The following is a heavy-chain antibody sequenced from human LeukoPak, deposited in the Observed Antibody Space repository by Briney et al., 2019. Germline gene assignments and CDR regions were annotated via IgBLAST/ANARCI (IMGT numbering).Heavy chain of an antibody. CDR3: ARGLYSSSSFLDY. D-gene: IGHD6-6*01. CDR2: IYTSGST. Sequence: SETLSLTCTVSGGSISSGSYYWSWIRQPAGKGLEWIGRIYTSGSTKYNPSLKSRVTISVDTSKNQFSLKLSSVTAADTAVYYCARGLYSSSSFLDYWGQGTLVTVSS. V-gene: IGHV4-61*02. CDR1: GGSISSGSYY. J-gene: IGHJ4*02.